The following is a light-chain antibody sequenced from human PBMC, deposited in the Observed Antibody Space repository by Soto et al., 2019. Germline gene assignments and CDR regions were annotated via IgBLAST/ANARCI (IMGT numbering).Light chain of an antibody. V-gene: IGKV3-15*01. CDR2: GAS. CDR3: QQYNTWYT. J-gene: IGKJ2*01. CDR1: QSVSSN. Sequence: EIVMTQSPATLSVSPGERATLSCRASQSVSSNLAWYQQKPGQAPRLLIYGASTRATGIPARFSGSGSGTEFTLTISGLQSEDFAVYYCQQYNTWYTFGQGTKLEIK.